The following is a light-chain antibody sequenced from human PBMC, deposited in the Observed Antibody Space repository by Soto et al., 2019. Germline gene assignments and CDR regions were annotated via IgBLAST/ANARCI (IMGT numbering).Light chain of an antibody. CDR1: QSINSW. V-gene: IGKV1-5*03. J-gene: IGKJ1*01. Sequence: DIQMTQSPSTLSASVGDRVTITCRASQSINSWLAWFQQKPGKAPKLLIYKASSLESGVPSRFSGSGSETEFTLTISSLQPDDFATYFCQQYNIYSWTFGQGTKVEIK. CDR2: KAS. CDR3: QQYNIYSWT.